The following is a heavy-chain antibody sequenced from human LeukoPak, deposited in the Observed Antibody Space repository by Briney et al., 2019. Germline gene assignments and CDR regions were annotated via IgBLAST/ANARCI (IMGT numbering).Heavy chain of an antibody. Sequence: GGSLRLSCAASGFTFSSYAMHWVRQAPGKGLEWVAVISYDGSNKYYADSVKGRFTISRDNSKNTLYLQMNSLRAEDTAVYYCARNQNWFGELLITEYFQHWGQGTLVTVSS. J-gene: IGHJ1*01. CDR1: GFTFSSYA. CDR2: ISYDGSNK. V-gene: IGHV3-30*04. CDR3: ARNQNWFGELLITEYFQH. D-gene: IGHD3-10*01.